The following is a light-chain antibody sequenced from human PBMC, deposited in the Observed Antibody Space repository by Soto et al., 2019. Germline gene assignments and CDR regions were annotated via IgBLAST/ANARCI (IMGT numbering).Light chain of an antibody. V-gene: IGKV1-27*01. Sequence: DIQMTHSPSSLFASVGDRVTITCRASQNISIYLAWYQQKPGKVPKFLIYGASTLQSGVPSRFSGSGSGTDFTLTITSLQAEDVATYYCQTYYSGLFTFGPGTKVDIK. J-gene: IGKJ3*01. CDR1: QNISIY. CDR2: GAS. CDR3: QTYYSGLFT.